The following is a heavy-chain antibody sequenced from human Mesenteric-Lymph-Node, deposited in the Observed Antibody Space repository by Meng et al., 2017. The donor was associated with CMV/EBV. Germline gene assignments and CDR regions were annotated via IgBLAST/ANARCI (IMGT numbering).Heavy chain of an antibody. D-gene: IGHD3-10*01. CDR1: GFTFSNYA. CDR3: TRDTPSGYYGMDV. CDR2: ISNSGGGEYT. Sequence: GESLKISCAASGFTFSNYAMGWVRQAPGMGLAWVSSISNSGGGEYTDYAESVRGRFTVSRDNSKSTLYLQMDSLRAEDTAVYYCTRDTPSGYYGMDVWGQGTTVTVSS. V-gene: IGHV3-23*01. J-gene: IGHJ6*02.